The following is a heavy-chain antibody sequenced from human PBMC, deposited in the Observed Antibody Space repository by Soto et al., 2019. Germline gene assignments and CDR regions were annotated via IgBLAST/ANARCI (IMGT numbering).Heavy chain of an antibody. CDR3: GHVVVVGGDFFDY. Sequence: SLTCTVSGGSISSSSYYWGWIRQPPGKGLEWIGSIYYSGSTYYNPSLKSRVTISVDTSKNQFSLKLSSVTAADTAVYYCGHVVVVGGDFFDYWGQGTLVTVSS. CDR1: GGSISSSSYY. J-gene: IGHJ4*02. V-gene: IGHV4-39*01. D-gene: IGHD2-15*01. CDR2: IYYSGST.